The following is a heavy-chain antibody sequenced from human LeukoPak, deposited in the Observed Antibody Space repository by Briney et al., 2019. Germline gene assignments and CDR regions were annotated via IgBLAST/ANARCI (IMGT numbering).Heavy chain of an antibody. V-gene: IGHV1-46*01. D-gene: IGHD3-22*01. CDR1: GYTFTSYY. CDR3: ARGGYYYDSSGYPFDP. J-gene: IGHJ5*02. Sequence: ASVKVSCKASGYTFTSYYMHWVRQAPGQGLEWMGIINPSGGSTSYAQKFQGRVTMTTDTSTSTAYMELRSLRSDDTAVYYCARGGYYYDSSGYPFDPWGQGTLVTVSS. CDR2: INPSGGST.